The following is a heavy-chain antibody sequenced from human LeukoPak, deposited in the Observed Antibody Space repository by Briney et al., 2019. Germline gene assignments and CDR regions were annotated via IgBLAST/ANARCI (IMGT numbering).Heavy chain of an antibody. V-gene: IGHV3-53*01. CDR1: GFTFSSYT. D-gene: IGHD5-24*01. CDR2: FYIDGST. Sequence: PGGSLRLSCAASGFTFSSYTMNWVRQAPGKGLEWVSVFYIDGSTYYADSVKGRFTISRDNSKNTLYLQMNSLRAEDTAVYYCARGDGYNYWEYWGQGTLVTVSS. CDR3: ARGDGYNYWEY. J-gene: IGHJ4*02.